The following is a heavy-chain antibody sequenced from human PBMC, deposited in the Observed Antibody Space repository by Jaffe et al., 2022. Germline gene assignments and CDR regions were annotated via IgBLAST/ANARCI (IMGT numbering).Heavy chain of an antibody. CDR1: GFTFSSYA. CDR2: ISGSGGST. Sequence: EVQLLESGGGLVQPGGSLRLSCAASGFTFSSYAMSWVRQAPGKGLEWVSAISGSGGSTYYADSVKGRFTISRDNSKNTLYLQMNSLRAEDTAVYYCAKDLVRPVGVRLEGYCSGGSCYSGMPDYWGQGTLVTVSS. J-gene: IGHJ4*02. CDR3: AKDLVRPVGVRLEGYCSGGSCYSGMPDY. D-gene: IGHD2-15*01. V-gene: IGHV3-23*01.